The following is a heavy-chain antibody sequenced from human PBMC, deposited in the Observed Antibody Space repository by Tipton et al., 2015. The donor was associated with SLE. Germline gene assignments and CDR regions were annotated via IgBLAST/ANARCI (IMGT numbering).Heavy chain of an antibody. CDR3: AKRDRHYFVS. V-gene: IGHV3-21*06. J-gene: IGHJ4*02. CDR2: ISSSGIGI. Sequence: SLRLSCATSGFTFSDYRMNWVRQAPGKGLEWVATISSSGIGIYYADSVKGRFTITRDNAKNYLYLQMDSLRDDDTAVYYCAKRDRHYFVSWGQGTLVTVSS. CDR1: GFTFSDYR.